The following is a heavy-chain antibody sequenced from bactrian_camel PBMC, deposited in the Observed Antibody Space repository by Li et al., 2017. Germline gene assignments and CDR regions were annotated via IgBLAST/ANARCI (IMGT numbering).Heavy chain of an antibody. CDR2: VSSDGAP. CDR3: AADFGPDGDGGYCYTAQMEWYIY. J-gene: IGHJ4*01. D-gene: IGHD2*01. CDR1: GFQFGGYY. V-gene: IGHV3S26*01. Sequence: VQLVESGGGLVQPGGSLRLSCEVSGFQFGGYYMNWFRQAPGKERELVSNVSSDGAPTYADSVKGRFSISRDNDKGTIFLQMHNLQTEDTAMYYCAADFGPDGDGGYCYTAQMEWYIYWGQGTQVTVS.